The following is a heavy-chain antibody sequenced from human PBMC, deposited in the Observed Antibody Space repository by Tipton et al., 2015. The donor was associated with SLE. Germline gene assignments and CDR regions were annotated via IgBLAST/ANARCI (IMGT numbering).Heavy chain of an antibody. D-gene: IGHD3-10*01. CDR1: GGSFSGYY. V-gene: IGHV4-34*01. Sequence: TLSLTCAVYGGSFSGYYWSWIRQPPGKGLEWIGEINHSGSTNYNPSLKSRVTISVDTSKNQFSLKLSSVTAADTAVYYCARGPSPSGGFDYWGQGTLVTASS. CDR2: INHSGST. J-gene: IGHJ4*02. CDR3: ARGPSPSGGFDY.